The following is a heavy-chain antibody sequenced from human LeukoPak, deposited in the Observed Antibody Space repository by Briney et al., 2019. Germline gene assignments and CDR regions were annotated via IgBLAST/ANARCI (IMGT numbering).Heavy chain of an antibody. Sequence: SGGSLRLSCAASGFTFSSYAMSWVRQAPGKGLEWVSAISGSGGSTYYADSVKGRFTISRDNSKNTLYLQMNSLRAEDTAVYYCARDRRWFGTFDPWGQGTLVTVSS. J-gene: IGHJ5*02. V-gene: IGHV3-23*01. D-gene: IGHD3-10*01. CDR2: ISGSGGST. CDR3: ARDRRWFGTFDP. CDR1: GFTFSSYA.